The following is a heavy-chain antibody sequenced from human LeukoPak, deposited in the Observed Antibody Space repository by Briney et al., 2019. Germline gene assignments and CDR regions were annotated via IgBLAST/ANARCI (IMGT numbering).Heavy chain of an antibody. CDR2: IKNDGSST. V-gene: IGHV3-74*01. Sequence: PGGSLRLSCAASGFTFSIYWMHWVRQAPGKGLVWVSRIKNDGSSTSYADSVKGRFTISRDNAKNTLYLQTNNLRAEDTAVYYCARRYGMDVWGQGTTVTVSS. J-gene: IGHJ6*02. CDR1: GFTFSIYW. CDR3: ARRYGMDV.